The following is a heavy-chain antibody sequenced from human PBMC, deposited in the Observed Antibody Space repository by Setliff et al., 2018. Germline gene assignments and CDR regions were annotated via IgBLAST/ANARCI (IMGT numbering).Heavy chain of an antibody. J-gene: IGHJ6*03. V-gene: IGHV4-61*09. CDR1: GDSISSRRNY. D-gene: IGHD3-3*01. CDR2: IYTSRST. CDR3: ARMSGFLYMDV. Sequence: SETLSLTCTVSGDSISSRRNYWGWFRQPAGKELEWIGQIYTSRSTNYNPSLKSRVTISLDTSKNQFSLSLTSVTAEDTAVYYCARMSGFLYMDVWGKGTTVTVSS.